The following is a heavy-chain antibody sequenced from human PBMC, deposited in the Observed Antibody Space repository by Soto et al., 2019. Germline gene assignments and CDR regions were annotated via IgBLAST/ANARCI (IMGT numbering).Heavy chain of an antibody. D-gene: IGHD5-12*01. Sequence: GESLKISCEGSGYNFNTYWIGWVRQMPGKGLEWMALIYPGDSDTRYSPSFEGQVTLSVDRSISTAYLQWSSLKASDTAIYYCATSTVSYVDIVSSTTRGYFDHWGQGTLVTVSS. CDR2: IYPGDSDT. CDR3: ATSTVSYVDIVSSTTRGYFDH. CDR1: GYNFNTYW. J-gene: IGHJ4*02. V-gene: IGHV5-51*01.